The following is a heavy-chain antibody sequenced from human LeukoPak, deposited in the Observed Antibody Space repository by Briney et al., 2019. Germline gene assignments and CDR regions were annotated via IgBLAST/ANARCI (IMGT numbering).Heavy chain of an antibody. CDR1: GGSIRSYY. CDR3: ARVLCLGYCSSTSWGSGFDP. J-gene: IGHJ5*02. V-gene: IGHV4-59*01. CDR2: IYHSGST. D-gene: IGHD2-2*01. Sequence: SGTLSLTCSVSGGSIRSYYWSWIRQPPGKGLEWIGYIYHSGSTDYNPSLKSRVTISLDTSKNQFSLKLSSVTAADTAVYYCARVLCLGYCSSTSWGSGFDPWGQGTLVTVSS.